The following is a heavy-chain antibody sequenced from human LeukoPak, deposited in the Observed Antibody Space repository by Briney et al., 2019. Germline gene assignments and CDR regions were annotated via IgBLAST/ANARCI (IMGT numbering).Heavy chain of an antibody. V-gene: IGHV4-34*01. Sequence: SETLSLTCAVYGRSFSDYSWSWIRQPPGKGLEWIGEINHSGSTNYNPSLKSRVTISLDTSKNQFSLRLSSVTAADTAVYYCAGTRQVWLPQYYFDYWGQGTLVTVSS. CDR1: GRSFSDYS. J-gene: IGHJ4*02. CDR2: INHSGST. D-gene: IGHD5-12*01. CDR3: AGTRQVWLPQYYFDY.